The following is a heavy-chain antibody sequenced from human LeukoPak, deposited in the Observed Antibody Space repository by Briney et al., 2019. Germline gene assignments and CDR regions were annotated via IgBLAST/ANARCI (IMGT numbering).Heavy chain of an antibody. J-gene: IGHJ4*02. CDR1: GFTFSSYG. D-gene: IGHD5-12*01. Sequence: PGGSLRLSCAASGFTFSSYGMHWVRQAPGKGLEWVAFIRYDGSNKYYADSVKGRFTISRDNSKNTLYLQMNSLRAEDTAVYYCAKDLGSGYDFLGSFDYWGQGTLVTVSS. CDR2: IRYDGSNK. CDR3: AKDLGSGYDFLGSFDY. V-gene: IGHV3-30*02.